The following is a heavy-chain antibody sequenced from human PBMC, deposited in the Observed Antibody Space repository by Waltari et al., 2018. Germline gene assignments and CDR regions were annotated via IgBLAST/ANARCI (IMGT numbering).Heavy chain of an antibody. CDR3: ARVRAAATQPQFDP. CDR2: IYYSGIA. Sequence: QVQLQESGPGLVEPSQTLSLTCTVSGGSISSGDYYWSWIRQCPGKGLEWIGYIYYSGIAYYNPSLKSRVTVSVDTSKNQFSLNLNSVTAADTAVYYCARVRAAATQPQFDPWGQGTLVTVSS. D-gene: IGHD6-13*01. CDR1: GGSISSGDYY. V-gene: IGHV4-31*03. J-gene: IGHJ5*02.